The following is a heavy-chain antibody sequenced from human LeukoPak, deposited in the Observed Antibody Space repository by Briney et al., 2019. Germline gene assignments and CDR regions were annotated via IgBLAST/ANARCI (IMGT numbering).Heavy chain of an antibody. CDR2: IYTSGST. CDR1: GGSISSYY. D-gene: IGHD6-6*01. CDR3: AREGEIAARRLDFDY. V-gene: IGHV4-4*07. J-gene: IGHJ4*02. Sequence: PSEALSLTCTVSGGSISSYYWSWIRQPAGKGLEWIGRIYTSGSTNYNPSLKSRVTMSVDTSKNQFSLKLSSVTAADTAVYYCAREGEIAARRLDFDYWGQGTLVTVSS.